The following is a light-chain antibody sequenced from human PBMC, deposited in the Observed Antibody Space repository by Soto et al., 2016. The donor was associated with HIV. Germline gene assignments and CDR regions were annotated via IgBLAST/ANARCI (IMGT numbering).Light chain of an antibody. CDR3: QVWDTTNDHPVV. Sequence: SYVLTQPPSVSVAPGKTARITCGGNNIGSKGVHWYQQKPGQAPVLVVCDDTDRPSGIPERFSGSNSGNTATLSINRVEAGDEADYYCQVWDTTNDHPVVFGGGTKLTV. J-gene: IGLJ2*01. V-gene: IGLV3-21*03. CDR1: NIGSKG. CDR2: DDT.